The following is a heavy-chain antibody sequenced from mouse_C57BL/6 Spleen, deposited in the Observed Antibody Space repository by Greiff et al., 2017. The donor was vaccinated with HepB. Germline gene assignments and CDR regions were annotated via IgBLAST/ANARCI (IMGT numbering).Heavy chain of an antibody. CDR1: GYTFTDHT. CDR2: IYPRDGST. D-gene: IGHD2-4*01. V-gene: IGHV1-78*01. CDR3: AREGEMGIYDYDRGDYFDY. Sequence: QVHVKQSDAELVKPGASVKISCKVSGYTFTDHTIHWMKQRPEQGLEWIGYIYPRDGSTKYNEKFKGKATLTADKSSSTAYMQLNSLTSEDSAVYFCAREGEMGIYDYDRGDYFDYWGQGTTLTVSS. J-gene: IGHJ2*01.